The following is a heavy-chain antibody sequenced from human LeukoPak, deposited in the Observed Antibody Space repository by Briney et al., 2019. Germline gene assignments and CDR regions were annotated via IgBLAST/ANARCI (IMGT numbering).Heavy chain of an antibody. D-gene: IGHD3-16*02. V-gene: IGHV4-4*02. CDR1: GGSISSSNW. CDR3: ARVNDYVWGGYRPPGSSPANWFDP. J-gene: IGHJ5*02. Sequence: SETLSLTCAVSGGSISSSNWWSWVRQPPGKGLEWIGEIYHSGSTNYNPSLKSRVTISVDKSKNQFSLKLSSVTAADTAVYYCARVNDYVWGGYRPPGSSPANWFDPWGQETLVTVSS. CDR2: IYHSGST.